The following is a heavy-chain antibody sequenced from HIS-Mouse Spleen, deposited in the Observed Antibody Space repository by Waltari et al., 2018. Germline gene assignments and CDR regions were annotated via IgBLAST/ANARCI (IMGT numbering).Heavy chain of an antibody. J-gene: IGHJ4*02. D-gene: IGHD6-6*01. V-gene: IGHV1-8*01. CDR1: GYTFTSSD. Sequence: QVQLVQSGAEVTKPGASVKVSCKASGYTFTSSDINRGRQATGQGLEWMGWMNPNSGNTGYAQKFQGRVTMTRNTSISTAYMELSSLRSEDTAVYYCARGPLGQLVFDYWGQGTLVTVSS. CDR2: MNPNSGNT. CDR3: ARGPLGQLVFDY.